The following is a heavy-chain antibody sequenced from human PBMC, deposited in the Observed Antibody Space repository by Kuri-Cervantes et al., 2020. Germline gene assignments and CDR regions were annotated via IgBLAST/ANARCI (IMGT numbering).Heavy chain of an antibody. D-gene: IGHD5-24*01. J-gene: IGHJ4*02. Sequence: SVKVSCKASGYTFTSYAMNWVRQAPGQGLEWMGGIIPIFGTANYAQKFQGRVTITADESTSTAYMELSSLRSEDTAVYYCARDLRDGYNLWGQGTLVTVSS. CDR1: GYTFTSYA. CDR2: IIPIFGTA. CDR3: ARDLRDGYNL. V-gene: IGHV1-69*13.